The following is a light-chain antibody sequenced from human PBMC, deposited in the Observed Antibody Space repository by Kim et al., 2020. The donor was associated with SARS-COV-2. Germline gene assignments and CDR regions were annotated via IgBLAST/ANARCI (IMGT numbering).Light chain of an antibody. Sequence: EIVLTQSPATLSLSPGERATLPCRASQSVSSYFAWYQQKPGQAPRLLIYDTSKRATGTPARFSGSGSGTDFTLTISSLESEDSAIYYCQQRTNWLFGQGTKLEIK. CDR3: QQRTNWL. CDR1: QSVSSY. CDR2: DTS. J-gene: IGKJ2*01. V-gene: IGKV3-11*01.